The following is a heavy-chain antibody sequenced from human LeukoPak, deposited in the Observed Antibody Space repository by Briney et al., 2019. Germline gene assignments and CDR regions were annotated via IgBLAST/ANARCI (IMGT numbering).Heavy chain of an antibody. Sequence: GGSLRLSCAASGFTFSSYSINWVRQAPGKGLEWVSSISSTGSNIYYADSVKGRFTISRDNAKKSLYLQMNSLRAEDTAVYYCARVREDSRGWYHFDSWGQGTLVSVSS. CDR3: ARVREDSRGWYHFDS. J-gene: IGHJ4*02. CDR1: GFTFSSYS. V-gene: IGHV3-21*01. D-gene: IGHD6-19*01. CDR2: ISSTGSNI.